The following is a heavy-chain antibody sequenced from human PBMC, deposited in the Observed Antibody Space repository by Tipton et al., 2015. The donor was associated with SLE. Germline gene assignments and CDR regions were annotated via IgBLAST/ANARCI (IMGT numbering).Heavy chain of an antibody. CDR2: IYTSGST. V-gene: IGHV4-61*02. CDR3: ARELHLTLRAFDY. J-gene: IGHJ4*02. D-gene: IGHD3-10*01. Sequence: TPSLTCTVSGGSISSGSYYWSWIRQPAGKGLEWIGRIYTSGSTNYNPSLKSRVTISVDTSKNQFSLKLSSVTAADTAVYYCARELHLTLRAFDYWGQGTLVTVSS. CDR1: GGSISSGSYY.